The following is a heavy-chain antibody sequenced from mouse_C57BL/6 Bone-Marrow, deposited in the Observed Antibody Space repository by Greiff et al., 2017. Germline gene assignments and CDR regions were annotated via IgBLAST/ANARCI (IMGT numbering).Heavy chain of an antibody. CDR2: INPNYGTT. CDR3: LVGYYYGSLDY. J-gene: IGHJ2*01. Sequence: VQLKQSGPELVKPGASVKISCKASGYSFTDYNMNWVKQSNGKSLEWIGVINPNYGTTSYNQKFKGKATLTVDQSSSTAYMQLNSLTAEDSAVYYCLVGYYYGSLDYWGQGTTLTVSS. V-gene: IGHV1-39*01. CDR1: GYSFTDYN. D-gene: IGHD1-1*01.